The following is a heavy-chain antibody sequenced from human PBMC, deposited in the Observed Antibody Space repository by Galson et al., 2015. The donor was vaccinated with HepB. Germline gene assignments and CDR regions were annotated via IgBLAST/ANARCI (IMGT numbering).Heavy chain of an antibody. J-gene: IGHJ6*02. D-gene: IGHD1-26*01. V-gene: IGHV1-24*01. CDR2: FDPEDGET. Sequence: SVKVSCKVPGYTLTELSMHWVRQAPGKGLEWMGGFDPEDGETIYAQKFQGRVTMTEDTSTDTAYMELSSLRSEDTAVYYCATDLRSARIYGMDVWGQGTTVTVSS. CDR3: ATDLRSARIYGMDV. CDR1: GYTLTELS.